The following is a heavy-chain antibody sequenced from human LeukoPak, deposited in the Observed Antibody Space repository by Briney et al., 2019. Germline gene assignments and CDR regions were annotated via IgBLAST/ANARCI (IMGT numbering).Heavy chain of an antibody. CDR2: IYSGGST. CDR3: AKSDYYYYYGMDV. CDR1: GFTVSSNY. J-gene: IGHJ6*02. Sequence: GGSLRLSCAASGFTVSSNYMSWVRRAPGKGLEWVSVIYSGGSTYYADSVKGRFTISRHNSKNTLYLQMNSLRAEDTAVYYCAKSDYYYYYGMDVWGQGTTVTVSS. V-gene: IGHV3-53*04. D-gene: IGHD2-21*02.